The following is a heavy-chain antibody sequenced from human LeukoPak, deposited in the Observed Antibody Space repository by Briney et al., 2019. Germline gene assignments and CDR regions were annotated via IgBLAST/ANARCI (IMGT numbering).Heavy chain of an antibody. D-gene: IGHD3-3*01. J-gene: IGHJ4*02. CDR1: GGSISSYY. CDR3: ARITDFWSGYYDY. CDR2: IYYSGST. Sequence: SETLSLTCTVSGGSISSYYWSWIRQPPGKGLEWIGYIYYSGSTNYNPSLKSRVTISVDTSKNHFSRKLSSVTAADTAVYYCARITDFWSGYYDYWGQGTLVTVSS. V-gene: IGHV4-59*12.